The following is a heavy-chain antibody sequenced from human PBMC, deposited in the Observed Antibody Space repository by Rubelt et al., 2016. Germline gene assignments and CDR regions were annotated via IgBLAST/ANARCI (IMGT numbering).Heavy chain of an antibody. D-gene: IGHD2-21*01. V-gene: IGHV4-34*01. Sequence: QVQLQQWGAGLLKPSETLSLTCAVYGGSLSGYYWSWIRQSPGKGLEWIGESNPSGSTNYNPSLKSRVTISVDTSENQFSVNVRSVTAADTAVYYCASSLGEFFDHWGQGALVTVSS. CDR1: GGSLSGYY. CDR3: ASSLGEFFDH. J-gene: IGHJ4*02. CDR2: SNPSGST.